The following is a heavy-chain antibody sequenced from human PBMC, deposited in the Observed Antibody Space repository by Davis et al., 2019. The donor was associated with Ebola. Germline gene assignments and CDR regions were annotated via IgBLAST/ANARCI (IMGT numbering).Heavy chain of an antibody. J-gene: IGHJ6*02. Sequence: PGGSLRLSCAASGLTLSSNGMHWVRQAPGKGLEWVAFMRYDGSNKYYTDSVKGRFTISRDNSKNTLYLQMNSLRAEDAAVYYCANDLGYCTDGSCYYYHYGMDVWGQGTTVTVSS. V-gene: IGHV3-30*02. CDR1: GLTLSSNG. CDR2: MRYDGSNK. CDR3: ANDLGYCTDGSCYYYHYGMDV. D-gene: IGHD2-8*01.